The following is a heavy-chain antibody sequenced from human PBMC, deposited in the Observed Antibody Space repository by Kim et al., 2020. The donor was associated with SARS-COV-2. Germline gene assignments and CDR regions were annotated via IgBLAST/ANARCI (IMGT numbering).Heavy chain of an antibody. CDR2: VYYTGST. CDR1: GGSISSDY. J-gene: IGHJ2*01. CDR3: ARVETYYQYSGRHYWDFDL. D-gene: IGHD3-10*01. V-gene: IGHV4-59*01. Sequence: SETLSLICTVSGGSISSDYWSWIRQPPGKGLEWIGYVYYTGSTNYNPSLKSRVTISVDTSKNQFSLKLNSVTAADTAVYYCARVETYYQYSGRHYWDFDL.